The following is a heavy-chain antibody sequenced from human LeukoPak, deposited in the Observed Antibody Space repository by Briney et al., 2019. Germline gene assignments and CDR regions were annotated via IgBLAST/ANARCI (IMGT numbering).Heavy chain of an antibody. CDR3: ARGEGYLGYDLYWFDP. CDR1: GYTFTSYG. J-gene: IGHJ5*02. Sequence: VASVKVSCTASGYTFTSYGISWVRQAPGQGLEWMGWISAYNGNTNYAQKLQGRVTMTTDTSTSTAYMGLRSLRSDDTAVYYCARGEGYLGYDLYWFDPWGQGTLVTVSS. V-gene: IGHV1-18*01. D-gene: IGHD5-12*01. CDR2: ISAYNGNT.